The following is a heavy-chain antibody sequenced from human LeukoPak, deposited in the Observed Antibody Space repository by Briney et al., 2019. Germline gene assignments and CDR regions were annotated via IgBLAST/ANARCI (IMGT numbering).Heavy chain of an antibody. CDR3: ARGIWSRTVSSYYFDY. Sequence: PGGSLRLSCVASGFPFSNYDMYWVRQAAGRGLEWVSALGTNGDTYYLGSVRGRFTISRENGKNSLYLQMNSLRVDDTAVYYCARGIWSRTVSSYYFDYWGQGTLVTVSS. D-gene: IGHD3-3*01. CDR2: LGTNGDT. J-gene: IGHJ4*02. CDR1: GFPFSNYD. V-gene: IGHV3-13*01.